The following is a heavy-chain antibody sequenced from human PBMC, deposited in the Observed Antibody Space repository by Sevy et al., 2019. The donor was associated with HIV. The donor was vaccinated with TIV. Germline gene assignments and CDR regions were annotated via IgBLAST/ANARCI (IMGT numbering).Heavy chain of an antibody. CDR2: IYTTGST. CDR1: GGSISSGSYY. V-gene: IGHV4-61*02. Sequence: SETLSLTCTVSGGSISSGSYYWSWIRQPAGKGLDWIGRIYTTGSTTHNPSLKSRVTMSVDTSKNQFSLKLSSVTAADTAVYYCARDAITLFGVRRDYSNYAMDVWGQGTTVTVS. CDR3: ARDAITLFGVRRDYSNYAMDV. J-gene: IGHJ6*02. D-gene: IGHD3-3*01.